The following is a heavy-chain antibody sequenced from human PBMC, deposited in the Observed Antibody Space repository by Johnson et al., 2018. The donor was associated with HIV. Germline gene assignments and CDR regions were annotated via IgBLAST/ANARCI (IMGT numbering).Heavy chain of an antibody. V-gene: IGHV3-7*01. CDR1: GFSFSRYW. CDR3: ARDGAQQLARDAFDI. D-gene: IGHD6-13*01. Sequence: VQLVESGGGLVQPGGSLRLSCAVSGFSFSRYWMSWVRQAPGKGLAWVANIKQDGSEEYSVDSVKGRLTISRDNSKNTLYLQMNSLRAEDTAVYYCARDGAQQLARDAFDIWGQGTMVTVSS. CDR2: IKQDGSEE. J-gene: IGHJ3*02.